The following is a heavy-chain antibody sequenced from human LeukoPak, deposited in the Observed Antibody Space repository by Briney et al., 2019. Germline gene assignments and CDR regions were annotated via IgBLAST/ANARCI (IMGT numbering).Heavy chain of an antibody. V-gene: IGHV3-48*03. J-gene: IGHJ4*02. CDR1: GHTFSSYE. CDR2: NNSSDSTI. Sequence: GGALRLACAAPGHTFSSYEMNWVPQTPGKGLERDSYNNSSDSTIYYAESVKGRFTIYRENAKDSLYLQMNRLRAEDTAVYYCARGHTYCSSTSCYESGDFDYWGQGTLVTVSS. CDR3: ARGHTYCSSTSCYESGDFDY. D-gene: IGHD2-2*01.